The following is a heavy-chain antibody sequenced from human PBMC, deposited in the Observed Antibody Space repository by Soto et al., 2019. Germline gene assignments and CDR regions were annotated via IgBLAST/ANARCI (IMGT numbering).Heavy chain of an antibody. J-gene: IGHJ5*02. Sequence: QVPLVQSGAEVKKPGSSVKVSCKASGGTFSSYTISWVRQAPGQGLEWMGRIIPILGIANYAQKFQGRVTITADKSTSTAYMELSSLRSEDTAVYYCARGGYCSSTSCYLTWFDPWGQGTLVTVSS. V-gene: IGHV1-69*02. D-gene: IGHD2-2*01. CDR1: GGTFSSYT. CDR2: IIPILGIA. CDR3: ARGGYCSSTSCYLTWFDP.